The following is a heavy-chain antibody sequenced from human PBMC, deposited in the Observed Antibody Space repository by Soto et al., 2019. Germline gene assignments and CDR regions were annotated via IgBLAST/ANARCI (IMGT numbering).Heavy chain of an antibody. V-gene: IGHV1-2*02. Sequence: ASVKVYCTASGYTFTSYYIHWVRQAPGQGLEWMGWINPITGGTNYAPKFQGRVTMTRDTSITTAYMELSRLRSDDTAVYYCARNYYDSSDRDYLDYWGQGTPVTVSS. CDR1: GYTFTSYY. CDR3: ARNYYDSSDRDYLDY. J-gene: IGHJ4*02. CDR2: INPITGGT. D-gene: IGHD3-22*01.